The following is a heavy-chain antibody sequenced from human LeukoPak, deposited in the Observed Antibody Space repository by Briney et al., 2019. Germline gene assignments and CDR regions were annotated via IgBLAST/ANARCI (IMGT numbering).Heavy chain of an antibody. V-gene: IGHV1-24*01. D-gene: IGHD4-23*01. CDR1: GYTLTELS. Sequence: ASVKVSCKVSGYTLTELSMHWVRQAPGKGLEWMGGFDPEIGETIYAQKFQGRVTMTEDTPTDIAYLELTSLRSEDTAVYYCARDMNTRVTPISYAFDLWGQGTMVTVSS. CDR3: ARDMNTRVTPISYAFDL. J-gene: IGHJ3*01. CDR2: FDPEIGET.